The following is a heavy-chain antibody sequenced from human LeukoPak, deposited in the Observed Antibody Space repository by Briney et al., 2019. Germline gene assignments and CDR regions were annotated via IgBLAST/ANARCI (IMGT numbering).Heavy chain of an antibody. CDR3: AREAVPYYYYYYYMDV. CDR1: GGSISSGSYY. J-gene: IGHJ6*03. V-gene: IGHV4-61*02. CDR2: IYTSGST. Sequence: PSQTLSLTCTVSGGSISSGSYYWSWIQQPAGKGLEWIGRIYTSGSTNHNPSLKSRVTISVDTSKNQFSLKLSSVTAADTAVYYCAREAVPYYYYYYYMDVWGKGTTVTVSS. D-gene: IGHD6-19*01.